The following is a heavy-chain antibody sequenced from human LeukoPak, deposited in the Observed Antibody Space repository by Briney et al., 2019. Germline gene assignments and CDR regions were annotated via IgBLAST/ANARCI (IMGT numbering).Heavy chain of an antibody. Sequence: SVKVSCKASGGTFSSYAISWVRQAPGQGLKWMGGIIPIFGTANYAQKFQGRVTITADESTSTAYMELSSLRSEDTAVYYCARTQTPYSNHAHFDYWGQGTLVTVSS. D-gene: IGHD1-14*01. CDR2: IIPIFGTA. CDR3: ARTQTPYSNHAHFDY. CDR1: GGTFSSYA. J-gene: IGHJ4*02. V-gene: IGHV1-69*01.